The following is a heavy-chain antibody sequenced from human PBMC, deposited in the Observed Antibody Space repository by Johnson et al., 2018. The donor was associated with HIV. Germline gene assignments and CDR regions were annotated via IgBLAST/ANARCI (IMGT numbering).Heavy chain of an antibody. D-gene: IGHD6-19*01. CDR1: GFTFSDYY. Sequence: QVQLVESGGGLVNPGGSLRLSCITSGFTFSDYYMSWVRHSPGRGLECVSYICPSDSTTYYADSVKGRFSISRDNAKNSLYLQMYSLRAEDTAVYYCARAYRSSFDFWGQGTVVTVSS. J-gene: IGHJ3*01. V-gene: IGHV3-11*04. CDR2: ICPSDSTT. CDR3: ARAYRSSFDF.